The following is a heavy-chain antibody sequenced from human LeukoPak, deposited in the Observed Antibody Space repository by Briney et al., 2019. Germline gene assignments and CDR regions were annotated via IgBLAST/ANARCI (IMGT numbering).Heavy chain of an antibody. J-gene: IGHJ6*02. CDR3: ARDSSSWPYYYGMDV. CDR1: GGSISSSSYY. V-gene: IGHV4-39*02. CDR2: IYYSGSP. D-gene: IGHD6-13*01. Sequence: SETLSLTCTVSGGSISSSSYYCGWIRQPPGKGPEWIGSIYYSGSPYYNPSLKSRVTISVDTSKNQFSLKLSSVTAADTAVYYCARDSSSWPYYYGMDVWGQGTTVTVSS.